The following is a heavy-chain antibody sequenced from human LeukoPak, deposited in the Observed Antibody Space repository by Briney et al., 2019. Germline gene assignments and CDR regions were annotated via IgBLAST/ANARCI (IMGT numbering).Heavy chain of an antibody. V-gene: IGHV4-4*02. CDR2: IYLYGTT. CDR1: IGSISSSKW. CDR3: ARSRGYSYGTTFLDY. D-gene: IGHD5-18*01. J-gene: IGHJ4*02. Sequence: SETLSLTCSVSIGSISSSKWWSWVRQSPVKGLEWIGEIYLYGTTNYNPSFTSRVTMSVDTSKNQFSLKLISVTAADTAVYYCARSRGYSYGTTFLDYWGQGTLVTVSS.